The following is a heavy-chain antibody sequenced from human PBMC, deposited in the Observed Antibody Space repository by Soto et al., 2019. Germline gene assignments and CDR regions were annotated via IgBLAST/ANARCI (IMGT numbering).Heavy chain of an antibody. J-gene: IGHJ5*02. CDR2: IIPISGSA. CDR3: ARGRKGGVRGSWDWFDP. D-gene: IGHD3-16*01. V-gene: IGHV1-69*01. Sequence: QVQLVQSGAEVKKPGSSVKVSCKAYGGTFTSYAISWVRQAPGQGLEWLGGIIPISGSANYAQKFHGRVTRSADESTSTAYMERSSLRSEDTAVYYCARGRKGGVRGSWDWFDPWGQGTLVTVSS. CDR1: GGTFTSYA.